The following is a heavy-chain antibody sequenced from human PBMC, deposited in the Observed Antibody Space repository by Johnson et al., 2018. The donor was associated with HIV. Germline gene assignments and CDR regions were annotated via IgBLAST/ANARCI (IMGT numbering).Heavy chain of an antibody. J-gene: IGHJ3*02. CDR3: ARDLVAFGECTAFDI. CDR2: IYRGGST. D-gene: IGHD4-17*01. CDR1: GYTFSSYA. V-gene: IGHV3-30*14. Sequence: QVQLVESGGGVVQPGRSLRLSCAASGYTFSSYAMHWVRQAPGKRLEWVAVIYRGGSTYYADSVKGSFTISRDNSKNTLSLQMNSLRAEDTAVYYCARDLVAFGECTAFDIWGQGTRVTVSS.